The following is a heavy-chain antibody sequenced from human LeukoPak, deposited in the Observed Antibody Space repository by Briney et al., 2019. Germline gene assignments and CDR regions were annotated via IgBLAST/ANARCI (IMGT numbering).Heavy chain of an antibody. CDR1: GFTFSSYG. CDR2: ISYDGSNK. CDR3: AKGEGATWGEDYFDY. V-gene: IGHV3-30*18. J-gene: IGHJ4*02. D-gene: IGHD1-26*01. Sequence: PGGSLRLSCAASGFTFSSYGMHWVRQAPGKGLEWVAVISYDGSNKYYADSVKGRFTISRDNSKNTLYLQMNSLRAEDTAVYYCAKGEGATWGEDYFDYWGQGTLVTVSS.